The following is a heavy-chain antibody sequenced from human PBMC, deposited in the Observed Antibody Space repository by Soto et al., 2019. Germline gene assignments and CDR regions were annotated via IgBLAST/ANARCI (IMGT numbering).Heavy chain of an antibody. CDR1: GFTLRSYW. Sequence: GGSLRLSCAASGFTLRSYWMSWVRQAPGKGLEWLATIKTDASEKKYVDSVKGRFTLFRDNAKNSLYLQMDSLRAEDTAGYYCARDSGYCLGNSVNHYLDCWGRGTLVTVSS. CDR2: IKTDASEK. J-gene: IGHJ4*01. V-gene: IGHV3-7*01. CDR3: ARDSGYCLGNSVNHYLDC. D-gene: IGHD2-15*01.